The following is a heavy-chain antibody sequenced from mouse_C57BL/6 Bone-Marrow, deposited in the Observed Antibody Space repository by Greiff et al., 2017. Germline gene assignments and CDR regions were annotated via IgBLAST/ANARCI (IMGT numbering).Heavy chain of an antibody. Sequence: VQLQQSGTVLARPGASVQMSCKTSGYTFTSYWMHWVKQRPGPGLEWIGAIYPGNSDTSSNQKFKGKAKLTAVTSASTAYMELSSLTNEDSAVYYCTKSYSNYVDFDYWGQGTTLPVSS. D-gene: IGHD2-5*01. J-gene: IGHJ2*01. CDR2: IYPGNSDT. V-gene: IGHV1-5*01. CDR3: TKSYSNYVDFDY. CDR1: GYTFTSYW.